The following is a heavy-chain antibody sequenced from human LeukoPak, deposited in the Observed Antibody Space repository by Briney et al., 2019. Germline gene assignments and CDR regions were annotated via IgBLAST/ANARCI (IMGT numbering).Heavy chain of an antibody. CDR1: GFAFDDYG. D-gene: IGHD5-18*01. CDR3: ARADKDGYGFFGFDY. Sequence: GGSLRLSCAASGFAFDDYGMSWVRQAPGKGLEWVSCIYWNGGSIGYADSVKGRFTTSRDNAKNSLYLQINSLRAEDTALYYCARADKDGYGFFGFDYWGQGTLVTVSS. CDR2: IYWNGGSI. V-gene: IGHV3-20*04. J-gene: IGHJ4*02.